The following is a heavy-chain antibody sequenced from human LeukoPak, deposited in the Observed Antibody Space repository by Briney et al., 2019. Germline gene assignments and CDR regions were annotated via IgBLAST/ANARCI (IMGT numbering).Heavy chain of an antibody. CDR2: ISSNSYYI. J-gene: IGHJ4*02. Sequence: GGSLRLSCAASGFTFSSYCINWVRQAPGKGLEWVSSISSNSYYINYADSVKGRFTISRDNAKNSLYLQMNSLRAEDTAVYYCARDDPYPYGGDFDYWGQGTLVTVSS. V-gene: IGHV3-21*01. D-gene: IGHD4-23*01. CDR1: GFTFSSYC. CDR3: ARDDPYPYGGDFDY.